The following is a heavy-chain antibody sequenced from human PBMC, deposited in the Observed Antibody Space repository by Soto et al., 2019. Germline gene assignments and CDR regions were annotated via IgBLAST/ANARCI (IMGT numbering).Heavy chain of an antibody. V-gene: IGHV1-2*04. CDR1: GYTFTGYY. CDR2: INPNSGGT. Sequence: GASVKVSCKASGYTFTGYYMHWVRQAPGQGLEWMGWINPNSGGTNYAQKFQGWVTMTRDTSISTAYMELSRLRSDDTAVYYCARGGNYYDSSGYRGLDYWGQGTLVTV. CDR3: ARGGNYYDSSGYRGLDY. J-gene: IGHJ4*02. D-gene: IGHD3-22*01.